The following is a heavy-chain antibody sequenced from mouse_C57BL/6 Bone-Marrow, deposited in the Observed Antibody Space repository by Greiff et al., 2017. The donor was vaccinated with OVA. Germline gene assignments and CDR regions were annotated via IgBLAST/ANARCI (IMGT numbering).Heavy chain of an antibody. V-gene: IGHV1-72*01. Sequence: VQLQQSGAELVKPGASVKLSCKASGYTFTSYWMHWVKQRPGRGLEWIGRIDPNSGGTKYNEKFKSKATLTVDKPSSTAYMQLSSLTSEDSAVYYCARRGGIYYGSSYADYFDYWGQGTTLTVSS. CDR2: IDPNSGGT. CDR1: GYTFTSYW. CDR3: ARRGGIYYGSSYADYFDY. J-gene: IGHJ2*01. D-gene: IGHD1-1*01.